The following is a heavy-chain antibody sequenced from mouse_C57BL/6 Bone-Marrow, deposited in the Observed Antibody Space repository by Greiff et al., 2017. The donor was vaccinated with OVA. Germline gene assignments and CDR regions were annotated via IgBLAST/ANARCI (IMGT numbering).Heavy chain of an antibody. CDR2: IHPSDSDT. J-gene: IGHJ2*01. D-gene: IGHD1-1*01. CDR1: GYTLTSYW. Sequence: QVQLQQPGAELVKPGASVKVSCKASGYTLTSYWMHWVKQRPGQGLEWIGRIHPSDSDTNYNQKFKGKATLTVDKSSSTAYMQLSSLTSEDSAVYYCAMAYGSSLYYFDYWGQGTTLTVSS. CDR3: AMAYGSSLYYFDY. V-gene: IGHV1-74*01.